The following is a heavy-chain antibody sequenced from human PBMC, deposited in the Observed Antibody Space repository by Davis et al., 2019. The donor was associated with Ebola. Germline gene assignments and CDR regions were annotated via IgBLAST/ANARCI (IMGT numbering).Heavy chain of an antibody. CDR1: GGSFSGYY. J-gene: IGHJ4*02. D-gene: IGHD3-10*01. Sequence: SETLSLTCAVSGGSFSGYYWSWIRQPPGKGLEWIGEINHSGSTNYNPSLKSRVTISVDTSKNQFSLKLSSVTAADTAVYYCARGRGVGRWGLDYWGQGTLVTVSS. CDR3: ARGRGVGRWGLDY. CDR2: INHSGST. V-gene: IGHV4-34*01.